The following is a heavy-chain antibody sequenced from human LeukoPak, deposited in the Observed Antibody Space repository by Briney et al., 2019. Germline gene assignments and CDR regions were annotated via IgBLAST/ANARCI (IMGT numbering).Heavy chain of an antibody. V-gene: IGHV1-2*02. Sequence: ASVKVSCKTSGYSFTAFYIHWVRQAPGQGLEWMGWIHPRRGDTNYAQKFQGRVTMTRDTSISTAYLDLSSLRSDDTAVYYCARGVAGYGPYDYWGQGTLVTVSS. CDR2: IHPRRGDT. CDR1: GYSFTAFY. D-gene: IGHD5-12*01. CDR3: ARGVAGYGPYDY. J-gene: IGHJ4*02.